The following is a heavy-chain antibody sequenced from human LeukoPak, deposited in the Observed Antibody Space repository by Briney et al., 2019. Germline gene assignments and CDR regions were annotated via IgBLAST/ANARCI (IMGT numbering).Heavy chain of an antibody. Sequence: PGRSLRLSCAASGFTFDDYAMHWVRQGPGKGLEWVSGITWNSGKIGYADSVKGRFSISRDNAKNCLFLQMNSLRPEDTALYYCAKDTIAAVGRGAFDIWGRGTTVTVSS. CDR3: AKDTIAAVGRGAFDI. J-gene: IGHJ3*02. D-gene: IGHD6-13*01. CDR2: ITWNSGKI. CDR1: GFTFDDYA. V-gene: IGHV3-9*01.